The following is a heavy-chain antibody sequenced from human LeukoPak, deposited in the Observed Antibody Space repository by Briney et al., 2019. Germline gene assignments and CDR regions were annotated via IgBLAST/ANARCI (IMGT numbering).Heavy chain of an antibody. V-gene: IGHV1-2*02. D-gene: IGHD3-22*01. CDR2: INPKSGGT. J-gene: IGHJ4*02. CDR3: ARAIYDSDSYYYGLDY. Sequence: ASVKVSCKASGYTFRDHFIHWVRQAPGQGLTWMGWINPKSGGTNSALTFRGRVTMTRDTSINTAYMELSNLKSDDTAFYFCARAIYDSDSYYYGLDYWGRGTLVTVSS. CDR1: GYTFRDHF.